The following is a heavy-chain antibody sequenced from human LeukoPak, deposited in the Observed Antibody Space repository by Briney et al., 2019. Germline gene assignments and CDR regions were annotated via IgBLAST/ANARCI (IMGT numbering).Heavy chain of an antibody. V-gene: IGHV4-59*01. CDR2: IYYSGST. J-gene: IGHJ6*03. CDR1: GGSISSYY. CDR3: ARGYYDSSGYYPYYYYYMDV. D-gene: IGHD3-22*01. Sequence: NPSETLSLTCTVSGGSISSYYWSWIRQPPGKGLEWIGYIYYSGSTNYNPSLKSRVTISVDTSKNQFSLKLSSVTAADTAVYYCARGYYDSSGYYPYYYYYMDVWGKGTTVTVSS.